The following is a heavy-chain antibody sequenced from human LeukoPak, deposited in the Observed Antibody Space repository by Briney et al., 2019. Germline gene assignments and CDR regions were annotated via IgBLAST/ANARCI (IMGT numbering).Heavy chain of an antibody. CDR1: GYTFTSYG. CDR2: ISAYNGNT. D-gene: IGHD5-12*01. V-gene: IGHV1-18*01. CDR3: ARVVRDIVATNYYYYGMDV. J-gene: IGHJ6*02. Sequence: ASVKVSCKASGYTFTSYGISWVRQAPGQGLEWMGWISAYNGNTNYARKLQGRVTMTTDTSTSTAYMELRSLRSDDTAVYYCARVVRDIVATNYYYYGMDVWGQGTTVTVSS.